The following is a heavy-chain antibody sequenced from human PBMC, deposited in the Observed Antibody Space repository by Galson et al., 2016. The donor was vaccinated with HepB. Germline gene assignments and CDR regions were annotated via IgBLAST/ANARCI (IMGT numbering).Heavy chain of an antibody. CDR3: ARDMTYYGSGRFDY. Sequence: PALVKPTQTLTLTCTFSGFSLTTGGAGVAWIRQPPGKALEWLAIIYWAGDKRFSPSLQNRITISKATSKNQVLLTLTNLDSVDTGTYYCARDMTYYGSGRFDYWGQGTVVTVSS. V-gene: IGHV2-5*02. CDR1: GFSLTTGGAG. D-gene: IGHD3-10*01. CDR2: IYWAGDK. J-gene: IGHJ4*02.